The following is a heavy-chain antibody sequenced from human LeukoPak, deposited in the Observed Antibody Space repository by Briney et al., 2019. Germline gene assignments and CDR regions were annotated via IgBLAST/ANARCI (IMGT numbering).Heavy chain of an antibody. CDR2: ISASGG. CDR3: AKGGLRSYYFDY. Sequence: GGSLRLSCTASGFTVSGYAMSWVRQAPGKGLEWVSAISASGGYYADSVKGRFTISRDTSENTLYLQMNSLRAEDTAVYYCAKGGLRSYYFDYWGQGTLVTVSS. J-gene: IGHJ4*02. V-gene: IGHV3-23*01. D-gene: IGHD4-17*01. CDR1: GFTVSGYA.